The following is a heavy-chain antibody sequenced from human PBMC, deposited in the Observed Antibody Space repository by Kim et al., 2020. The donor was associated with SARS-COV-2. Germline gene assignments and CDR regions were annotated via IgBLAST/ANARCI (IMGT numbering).Heavy chain of an antibody. CDR1: GGSISSSSYY. D-gene: IGHD6-13*01. CDR3: ATCSSWYFY. V-gene: IGHV4-39*01. Sequence: SETLSLTCTVSGGSISSSSYYWGWIRQPPGKGLEWIGSIYYSGSTYYNPSLKSRVTISVDTSKNQFSLKLSSVTAADTAVYYCATCSSWYFYWGQGTLVTVSS. J-gene: IGHJ4*02. CDR2: IYYSGST.